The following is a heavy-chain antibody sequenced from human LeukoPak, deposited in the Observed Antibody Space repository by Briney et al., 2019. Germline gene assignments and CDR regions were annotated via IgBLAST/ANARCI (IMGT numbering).Heavy chain of an antibody. D-gene: IGHD6-13*01. CDR1: GGSISSGSYY. Sequence: SETLSLTCTVSGGSISSGSYYWSWIRQPAGKGLEWIGRIYTSGSTNYNPSLKSRVTISVDRSKNQFSLKLSSVTAADTAVYYCARDPGWYAANWFDPWGQGTLVTVSS. J-gene: IGHJ5*02. V-gene: IGHV4-61*02. CDR2: IYTSGST. CDR3: ARDPGWYAANWFDP.